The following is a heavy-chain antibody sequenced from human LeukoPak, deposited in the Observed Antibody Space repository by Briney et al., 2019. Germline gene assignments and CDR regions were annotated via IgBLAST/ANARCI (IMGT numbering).Heavy chain of an antibody. J-gene: IGHJ4*02. CDR2: ISYDGSNK. V-gene: IGHV3-30*03. D-gene: IGHD2-15*01. Sequence: PGRSLRLSCAASGFTFSSYGMHWVRQAPGKGLEWVAVISYDGSNKYYADSVKGRFTISRDNSKNTLYLQMNSLRAEDTAVYYCATCGYCSGGEFDYWGQGTLVTVSS. CDR1: GFTFSSYG. CDR3: ATCGYCSGGEFDY.